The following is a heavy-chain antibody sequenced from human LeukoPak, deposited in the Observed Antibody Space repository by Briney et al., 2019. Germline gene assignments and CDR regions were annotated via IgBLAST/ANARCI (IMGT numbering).Heavy chain of an antibody. CDR2: IYSGGST. V-gene: IGHV3-66*01. J-gene: IGHJ4*02. CDR1: GFTVSSNY. D-gene: IGHD1-26*01. CDR3: ARDGGAWELSD. Sequence: GGSLRLSCAASGFTVSSNYMSWVRQAPGKGLEWVSVIYSGGSTYYADSVEGRFTISRDNSKNTLYLQMNSLRAEDTAVYYCARDGGAWELSDWGQGTLVTVSS.